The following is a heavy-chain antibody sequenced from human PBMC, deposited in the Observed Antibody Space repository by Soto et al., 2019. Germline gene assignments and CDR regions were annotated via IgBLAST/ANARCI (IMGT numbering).Heavy chain of an antibody. CDR3: ARGYDSSGYYSRGWFDP. CDR1: GGSISSGGYS. J-gene: IGHJ5*02. V-gene: IGHV4-30-2*01. CDR2: TYHSGST. Sequence: SETLSLTCAVSGGSISSGGYSWSWIRQPPGKGLEWIGYTYHSGSTYYNPSLKSRVTISVDRSKNQFSLKLSSVTAADTAVYYCARGYDSSGYYSRGWFDPWGQGTLVTV. D-gene: IGHD3-22*01.